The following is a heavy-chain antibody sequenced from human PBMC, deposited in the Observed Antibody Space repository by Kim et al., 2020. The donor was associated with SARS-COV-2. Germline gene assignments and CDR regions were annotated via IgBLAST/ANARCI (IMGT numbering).Heavy chain of an antibody. V-gene: IGHV4-31*03. CDR3: ARQTTKDGSGSYYNNGYYYYGMDV. CDR1: GGSISSGGYY. J-gene: IGHJ6*02. CDR2: IYYSGST. Sequence: SETLSLTCTVSGGSISSGGYYWSWIRQHPGKGLEWIGYIYYSGSTYYNPSLKSRVTISVDTSKNQFSLKLSSVTAADTAVYYCARQTTKDGSGSYYNNGYYYYGMDVWGQGTTVTVSS. D-gene: IGHD3-10*01.